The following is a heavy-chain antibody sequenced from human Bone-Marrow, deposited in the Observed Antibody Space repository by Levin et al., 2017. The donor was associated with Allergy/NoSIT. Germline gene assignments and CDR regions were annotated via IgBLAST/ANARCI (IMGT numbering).Heavy chain of an antibody. CDR1: RFTISNAW. CDR3: AASYTTAGAFDI. Sequence: LSLTCAASRFTISNAWMIWVRQAPGKGLEWVGCIKSKSDGGTTDYNAPVKGRFTISRDESKNTLDLQMNSLKTEDAAVYYCAASYTTAGAFDIWGQGTVVTVSS. J-gene: IGHJ3*02. V-gene: IGHV3-15*01. CDR2: IKSKSDGGTT. D-gene: IGHD2/OR15-2a*01.